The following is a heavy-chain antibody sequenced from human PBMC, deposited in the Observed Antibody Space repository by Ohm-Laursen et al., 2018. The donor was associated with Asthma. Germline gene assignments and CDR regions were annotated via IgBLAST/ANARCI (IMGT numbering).Heavy chain of an antibody. Sequence: SQTLSLTCAVSGASINSGGYAWTWLRLPPGKGLEWIGYIYPSGNTNYNPSLKSRVTISVDRSKNHLSLELNSVTAADTAVYYCARGHGYNLYWGQGTLVTVSS. CDR2: IYPSGNT. CDR1: GASINSGGYA. J-gene: IGHJ4*02. CDR3: ARGHGYNLY. V-gene: IGHV4-30-2*01. D-gene: IGHD5-24*01.